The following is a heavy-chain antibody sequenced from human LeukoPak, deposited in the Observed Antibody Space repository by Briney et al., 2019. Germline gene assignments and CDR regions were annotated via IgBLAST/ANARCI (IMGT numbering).Heavy chain of an antibody. CDR3: YGSGSYLHWFEP. D-gene: IGHD3-10*01. CDR2: ISGSGGST. CDR1: GFTFSSYA. Sequence: GGSLRLSCAASGFTFSSYAMSWVRQAPGKGLEWVSAISGSGGSTYYADSVKGRFTISRDNSKNTLYLQMNSLRAEDTAVYYCYGSGSYLHWFEPWGQGTLVSVSS. V-gene: IGHV3-23*01. J-gene: IGHJ5*02.